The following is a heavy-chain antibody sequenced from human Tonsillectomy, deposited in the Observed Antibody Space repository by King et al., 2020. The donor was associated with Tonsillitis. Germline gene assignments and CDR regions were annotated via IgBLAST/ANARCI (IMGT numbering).Heavy chain of an antibody. CDR3: ARDLALGIVVVPAARRRGVWFDP. CDR2: IYTSGST. Sequence: QVQLQESGPGLVKPSETLSLTCTVSGGSISSYYWSWIRQPAGKGLEWIGRIYTSGSTNYNPSLKSRVTMSVDTSKNQFSLKLSSVTAADTAVYYCARDLALGIVVVPAARRRGVWFDPWGQGTLVTVSS. V-gene: IGHV4-4*07. D-gene: IGHD2-2*01. J-gene: IGHJ5*02. CDR1: GGSISSYY.